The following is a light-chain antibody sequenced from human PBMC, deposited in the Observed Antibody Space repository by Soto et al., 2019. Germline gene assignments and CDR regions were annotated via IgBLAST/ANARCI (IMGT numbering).Light chain of an antibody. CDR2: RNN. J-gene: IGLJ2*01. Sequence: QSVLTQPPSASGTPGQRVTISCSGSSSNIGSNYVYWYQQLPGTAPKLLIYRNNQRPSGVPDRFSGSKSGTSASLAISGLRSEDEADYYCQSYDNTLSGVVFGGGTQLTVL. CDR3: QSYDNTLSGVV. V-gene: IGLV1-47*01. CDR1: SSNIGSNY.